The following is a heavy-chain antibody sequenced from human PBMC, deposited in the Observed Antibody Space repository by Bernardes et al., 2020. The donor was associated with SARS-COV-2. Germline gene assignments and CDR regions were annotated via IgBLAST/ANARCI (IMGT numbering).Heavy chain of an antibody. CDR3: ARAAVDYSPYYYYYGMDV. Sequence: ETLSLTCAVSGGSISSSNWWSWVRQPPGKGLEWIGEIYHSGSTNYNPSLKSRVTISVDKSKNQFSLKLSSVTAADTAVYYCARAAVDYSPYYYYYGMDVWGQGTTVTVSS. CDR2: IYHSGST. CDR1: GGSISSSNW. J-gene: IGHJ6*02. V-gene: IGHV4-4*02. D-gene: IGHD2-15*01.